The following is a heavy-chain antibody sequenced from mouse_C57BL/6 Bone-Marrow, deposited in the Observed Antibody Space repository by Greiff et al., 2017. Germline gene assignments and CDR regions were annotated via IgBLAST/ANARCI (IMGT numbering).Heavy chain of an antibody. V-gene: IGHV1-82*01. CDR1: GYAFSSSW. J-gene: IGHJ4*01. Sequence: QVQLQQSGPELVKPGASVKISCTASGYAFSSSWMNWVKQRPGKGLEWIGRIYPGDGDTNYNGKFKGKATLTADKSSSTAYMQLSCLTSEYSAVYFCARDLPITTAYAMDYWGQGTSVTVSS. CDR2: IYPGDGDT. CDR3: ARDLPITTAYAMDY. D-gene: IGHD1-2*01.